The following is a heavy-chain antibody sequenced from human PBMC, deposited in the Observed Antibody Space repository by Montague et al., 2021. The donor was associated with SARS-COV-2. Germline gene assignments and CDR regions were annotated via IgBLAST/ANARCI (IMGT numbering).Heavy chain of an antibody. V-gene: IGHV4-39*07. J-gene: IGHJ3*02. CDR2: T. CDR3: AKDEEARSWGTFDI. Sequence: TFYNPSLESRVTISIDTSKKQLSLKVNSVTAADTAVYYCAKDEEARSWGTFDIWGQGTMVTASS. D-gene: IGHD3-16*01.